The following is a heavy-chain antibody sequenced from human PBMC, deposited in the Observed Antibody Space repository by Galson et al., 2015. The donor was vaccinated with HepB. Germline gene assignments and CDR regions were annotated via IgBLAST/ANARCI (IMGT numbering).Heavy chain of an antibody. J-gene: IGHJ4*02. Sequence: TLSLTCSVSGGSIRSGPNFWTWIRQAPGQGLEWVGYIDHFGSSSYNPSLKSRVTISADSSSNQFSLHLTSVTAADTAVYYCARGTGFGRVDFHSWGQGTLVIVSS. CDR3: ARGTGFGRVDFHS. V-gene: IGHV4-31*03. CDR1: GGSIRSGPNF. CDR2: IDHFGSS. D-gene: IGHD6-19*01.